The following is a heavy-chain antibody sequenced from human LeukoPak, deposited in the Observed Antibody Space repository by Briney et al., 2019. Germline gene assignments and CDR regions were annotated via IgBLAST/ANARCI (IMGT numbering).Heavy chain of an antibody. V-gene: IGHV1-2*04. J-gene: IGHJ4*02. Sequence: EASVKVSCKASGDTFTGYYMHWVRPAPGQGLEWMGWINPNSGGTNYAQKLQGWVTMTRDTSISTAYMELSRLRSDDTAVYYCARGSSGWTFDYWGQGTLVTVSS. CDR3: ARGSSGWTFDY. CDR1: GDTFTGYY. D-gene: IGHD6-19*01. CDR2: INPNSGGT.